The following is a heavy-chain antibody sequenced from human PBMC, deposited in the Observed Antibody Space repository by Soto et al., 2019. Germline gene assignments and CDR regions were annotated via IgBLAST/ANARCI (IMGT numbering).Heavy chain of an antibody. V-gene: IGHV3-23*01. CDR3: AKNQGVELVPLATVDWFDP. D-gene: IGHD1-26*01. CDR2: ISGSGFKK. Sequence: EVVLLESGGGLEQPGGSLRLSCAASGFIFENFGMSWVRQAPGKGLEWISSISGSGFKKLYADSVKGRFTISRDNSKSTVYLELNNLSAEDTAVYHCAKNQGVELVPLATVDWFDPWGQGSVVTVSS. J-gene: IGHJ5*02. CDR1: GFIFENFG.